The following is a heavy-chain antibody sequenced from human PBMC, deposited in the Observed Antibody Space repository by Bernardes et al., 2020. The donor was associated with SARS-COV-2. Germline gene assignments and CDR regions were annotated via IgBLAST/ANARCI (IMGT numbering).Heavy chain of an antibody. CDR1: GGSFSSHY. Sequence: LSLTCAVYGGSFSSHYWACIRQPPGRGLEWVGEINHSGSSTYNPSLKSRVTLSVDTSKMQFSLKLTSVNAADMAVYYCARGASFGFLSAYSFGRGGPFDPWGQGVLVTVAS. J-gene: IGHJ5*02. V-gene: IGHV4-34*01. CDR2: INHSGSS. D-gene: IGHD3-3*01. CDR3: ARGASFGFLSAYSFGRGGPFDP.